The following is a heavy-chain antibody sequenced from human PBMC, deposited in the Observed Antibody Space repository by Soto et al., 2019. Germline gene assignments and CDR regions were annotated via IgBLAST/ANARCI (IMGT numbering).Heavy chain of an antibody. J-gene: IGHJ4*02. CDR1: GYTFTSYG. D-gene: IGHD3-22*01. Sequence: ASVKVSCKASGYTFTSYGISWVRQAPGQGLEWMGWISAYNGNTNYAQKLQGRVTMTTDTSTSTAYMELRSLRSDDTAVYYCARVHLLYRSITMIVVANPQFPDYFDYWGQGTLVTVSS. V-gene: IGHV1-18*01. CDR2: ISAYNGNT. CDR3: ARVHLLYRSITMIVVANPQFPDYFDY.